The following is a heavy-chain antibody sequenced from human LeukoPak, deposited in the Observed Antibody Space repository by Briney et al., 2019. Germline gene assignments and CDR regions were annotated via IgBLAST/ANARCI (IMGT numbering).Heavy chain of an antibody. CDR1: GGTFSSYA. CDR2: IIPILGIA. V-gene: IGHV1-69*04. Sequence: SVKVSCKASGGTFSSYAISWVRQAPGQGLEWMGRIIPILGIANYAQKFQGRVTITRNTSISTAYMELSSLRSEDTAVYYCAREGGYGDYDYWGQGTLVTVSS. D-gene: IGHD4-17*01. J-gene: IGHJ4*02. CDR3: AREGGYGDYDY.